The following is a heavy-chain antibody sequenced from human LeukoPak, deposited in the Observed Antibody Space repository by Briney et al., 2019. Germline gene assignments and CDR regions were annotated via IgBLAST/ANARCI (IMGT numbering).Heavy chain of an antibody. CDR2: IHIGNGT. V-gene: IGHV3-23*03. Sequence: GGSLRLSCAASGFTFSSYAMSWVRQAPGKGLEWVSIIHIGNGTYYADSVKGRFTISRDNSKNTVYLQISSLRVEDTAVYFCARAPYDILTGSYFDYWGQGTLVTVSS. J-gene: IGHJ4*02. D-gene: IGHD3-9*01. CDR1: GFTFSSYA. CDR3: ARAPYDILTGSYFDY.